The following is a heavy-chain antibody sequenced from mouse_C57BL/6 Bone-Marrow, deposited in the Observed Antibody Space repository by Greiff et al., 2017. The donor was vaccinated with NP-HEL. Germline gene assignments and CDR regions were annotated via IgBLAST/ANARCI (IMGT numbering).Heavy chain of an antibody. V-gene: IGHV1-39*01. J-gene: IGHJ1*03. CDR3: ARPGSSYVWYYDV. CDR2: INPNFGTT. Sequence: VQLQQSGPELVKPGASVKISCKASGYSFIDHNMNWVKQSHVKSLEWIGVINPNFGTTSYNQEFKGKATFTVYQSASTAYRQLNSLSSEDSAVYYCARPGSSYVWYYDVWGTGTTVTVSS. D-gene: IGHD1-1*01. CDR1: GYSFIDHN.